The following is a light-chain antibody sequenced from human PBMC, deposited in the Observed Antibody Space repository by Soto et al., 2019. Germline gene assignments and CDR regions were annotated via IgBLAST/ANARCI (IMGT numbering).Light chain of an antibody. CDR3: QHMRT. J-gene: IGKJ1*01. V-gene: IGKV1-5*01. CDR2: DAS. Sequence: DIQMTQSPSTLSASIGDRVTITCRASQNINNWIAWYQQKPGKAPKFLIYDASTLESGVPSRFSGSGFGTEFSLTISSLQPDDFGSYYCQHMRTFGQATKVDSK. CDR1: QNINNW.